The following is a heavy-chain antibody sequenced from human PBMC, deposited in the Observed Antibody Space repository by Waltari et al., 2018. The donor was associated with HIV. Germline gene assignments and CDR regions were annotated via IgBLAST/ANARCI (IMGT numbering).Heavy chain of an antibody. CDR1: GASIASGSNY. CDR3: ARHCGEIAAAGWARSSWYDP. J-gene: IGHJ5*02. V-gene: IGHV4-39*01. Sequence: LQLQSQGPGLETPSETLTLACTVTGASIASGSNYSSWTRHRPGQGLGWSGGCLDWRHTYYNPSLTRRNSIARDTTKNHFSPKPSSVTSAATAVDYWARHCGEIAAAGWARSSWYDPWGQGTLVTVSS. D-gene: IGHD6-13*01. CDR2: CLDWRHT.